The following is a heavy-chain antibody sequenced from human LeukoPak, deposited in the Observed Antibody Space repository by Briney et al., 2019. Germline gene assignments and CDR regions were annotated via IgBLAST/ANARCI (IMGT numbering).Heavy chain of an antibody. CDR2: IYYSGST. J-gene: IGHJ6*03. CDR1: GGSISSSSYY. D-gene: IGHD4-11*01. Sequence: PSETLSLTCTVSGGSISSSSYYWGWIRQPPGKGLEWIGSIYYSGSTYYNPSLKSRVTISVDTSKNQFSLKLSSVTAADTAVYYCARPLYSNYVYYYYYMDVWGKGTTVTVSS. V-gene: IGHV4-39*07. CDR3: ARPLYSNYVYYYYYMDV.